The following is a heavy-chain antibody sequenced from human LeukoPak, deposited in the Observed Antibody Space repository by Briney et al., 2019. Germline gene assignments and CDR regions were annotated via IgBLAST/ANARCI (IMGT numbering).Heavy chain of an antibody. CDR3: AIQGYYDFWSGYFKVGWFDP. D-gene: IGHD3-3*01. CDR2: INPSSGGT. CDR1: GYTFTGYY. Sequence: ASVKVSCKASGYTFTGYYMHWVRQAPGQGLEWMGWINPSSGGTNYAQKFQGRVTMTRDTSISTAYMELSRLRSDDTAVYYCAIQGYYDFWSGYFKVGWFDPWGQGTLVTVSS. J-gene: IGHJ5*02. V-gene: IGHV1-2*02.